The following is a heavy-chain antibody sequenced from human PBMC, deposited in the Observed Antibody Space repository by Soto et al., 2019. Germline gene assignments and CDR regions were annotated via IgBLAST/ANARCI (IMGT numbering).Heavy chain of an antibody. CDR1: GYIFLSYG. CDR2: IIPIFGTA. CDR3: ARDKYSSSYSVRYYGMDV. J-gene: IGHJ6*02. Sequence: ASVKVSCKASGYIFLSYGISWVRQAPGQGLEWMGGIIPIFGTANYAQKFQGRVTITADESTSTAYMELSSLRSEDTAVYYCARDKYSSSYSVRYYGMDVWGQGTTVTVSS. V-gene: IGHV1-69*13. D-gene: IGHD6-13*01.